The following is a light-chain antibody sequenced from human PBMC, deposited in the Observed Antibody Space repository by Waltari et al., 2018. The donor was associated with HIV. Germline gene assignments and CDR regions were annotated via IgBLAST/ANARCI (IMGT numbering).Light chain of an antibody. CDR1: RSNIGAPSD. CDR3: QSFDSSLGGWV. V-gene: IGLV1-40*01. J-gene: IGLJ3*02. Sequence: QSVLTQPPSVSGAPGQRVTIPCTGRRSNIGAPSDVHRYQPFPGTAPKLLIYGNSNRPSGVPDRFSGSRSGTSSSLAISGLQAEDEAHYYCQSFDSSLGGWVFGGGTKLTVL. CDR2: GNS.